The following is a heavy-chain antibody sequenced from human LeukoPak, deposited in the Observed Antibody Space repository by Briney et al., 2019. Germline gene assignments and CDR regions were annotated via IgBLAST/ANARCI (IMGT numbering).Heavy chain of an antibody. V-gene: IGHV3-23*01. CDR1: GFTFNNYA. CDR2: IEGSGLGT. Sequence: GGSLRLSCAASGFTFNNYAMTWVRQAPGKGLEWVSGIEGSGLGTYYADSVKGRFTISRDNSKNTLYLQMNSLRAEDTAVYYCARESIVVVPAARGGGWFDPWGQGTLVTVSS. D-gene: IGHD2-2*01. J-gene: IGHJ5*02. CDR3: ARESIVVVPAARGGGWFDP.